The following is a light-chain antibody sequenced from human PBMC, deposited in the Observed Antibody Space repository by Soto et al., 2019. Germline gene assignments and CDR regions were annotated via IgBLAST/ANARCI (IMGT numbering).Light chain of an antibody. V-gene: IGKV3-15*01. CDR3: QQYNNWPF. Sequence: EIVMTQSPVTLSVSPGERATLSCRASQSVSSNLAWYQQKPGQAPRLLIYGASTRATGIPARFSGSGSGTEFTLTISSLQSEDFAVYYCQQYNNWPFFGPGTKVDIK. CDR1: QSVSSN. J-gene: IGKJ3*01. CDR2: GAS.